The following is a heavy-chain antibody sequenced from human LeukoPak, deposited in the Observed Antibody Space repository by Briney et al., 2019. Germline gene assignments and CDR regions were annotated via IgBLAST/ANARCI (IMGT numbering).Heavy chain of an antibody. J-gene: IGHJ4*02. D-gene: IGHD1-20*01. V-gene: IGHV1-18*01. CDR2: ISAYNGNT. CDR3: AREDRITGTGN. Sequence: ASVKVSCKTSGYTFTSYGSSWVRQAPGQGLEWMGWISAYNGNTNYAQKLQGRVTMTTDTSTSTAYMELRSLRSDDTAVYYCAREDRITGTGNWGQGTLVTVSS. CDR1: GYTFTSYG.